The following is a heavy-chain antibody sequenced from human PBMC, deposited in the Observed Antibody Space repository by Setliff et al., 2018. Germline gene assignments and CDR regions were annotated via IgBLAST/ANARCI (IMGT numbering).Heavy chain of an antibody. CDR2: IKEDGSSK. D-gene: IGHD5-18*01. V-gene: IGHV3-7*01. Sequence: GGSLRLSCAASRFTFSNDWMSWVRQAPGQGLEWVANIKEDGSSKYYVDSGKGRFTISRDIAKNSLDLQMDSLRGEDTAVYYCVRDRWKVMVNKGNDAFDLWGQGTMVTVSS. J-gene: IGHJ3*01. CDR1: RFTFSNDW. CDR3: VRDRWKVMVNKGNDAFDL.